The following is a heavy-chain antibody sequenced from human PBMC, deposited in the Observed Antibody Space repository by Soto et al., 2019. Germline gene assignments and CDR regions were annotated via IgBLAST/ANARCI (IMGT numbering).Heavy chain of an antibody. Sequence: GGSLRLSCAASGFTFSNAWMSWVRQAPGKGLEWVGRIKSKTDGGTTDYAAPVKGRFTISRDDSKNTLYLQMNSLKTEDTAVYYCCSWDFWSHKFDYWGQGTLVTVSS. CDR2: IKSKTDGGTT. CDR3: CSWDFWSHKFDY. D-gene: IGHD3-3*01. CDR1: GFTFSNAW. J-gene: IGHJ4*02. V-gene: IGHV3-15*01.